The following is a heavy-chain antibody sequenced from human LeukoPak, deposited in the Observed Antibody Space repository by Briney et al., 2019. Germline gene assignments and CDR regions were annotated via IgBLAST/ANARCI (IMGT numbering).Heavy chain of an antibody. D-gene: IGHD5-18*01. J-gene: IGHJ4*02. CDR2: ISSSSSTI. Sequence: PGGSLRLSCAASGFTFSSYSMNWVRQAPGKGLEWVSYISSSSSTIYYADSVKGRFTISRDNAKNSLYLQMNSLRAEDTAVYYCARDLYRYSYGYVYFDYWGQGTLVTVSS. CDR1: GFTFSSYS. V-gene: IGHV3-48*04. CDR3: ARDLYRYSYGYVYFDY.